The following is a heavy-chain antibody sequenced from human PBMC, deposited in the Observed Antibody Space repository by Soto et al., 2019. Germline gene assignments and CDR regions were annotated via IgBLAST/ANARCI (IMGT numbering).Heavy chain of an antibody. J-gene: IGHJ6*03. V-gene: IGHV1-18*01. CDR2: ISAYNGNT. CDR3: ARDLGYCTNGVCYTDLYYYYYMDV. D-gene: IGHD2-8*01. CDR1: GYTFTSYG. Sequence: ASVKVSCKASGYTFTSYGISWVRQAPGQGLEWMGWISAYNGNTNYAQKLQGRVTMTTDTSTSTAYMELRSLRSDDTAVYYCARDLGYCTNGVCYTDLYYYYYMDVWGKGTTVTVSS.